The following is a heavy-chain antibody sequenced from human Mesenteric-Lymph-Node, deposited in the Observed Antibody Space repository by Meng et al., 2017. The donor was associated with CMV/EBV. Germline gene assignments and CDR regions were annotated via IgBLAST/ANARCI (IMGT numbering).Heavy chain of an antibody. CDR1: GFTFSGSA. D-gene: IGHD1-26*01. CDR3: TRTIDSGSYYYGMDV. CDR2: IRSKANSNAT. Sequence: GESLKISCAASGFTFSGSAMHWVRQASGKGLEWVGRIRSKANSNATAYAASVKGRFTISRDDSKNTAYLQMNSLKTEDTAVYYCTRTIDSGSYYYGMDVWGQGTTVTVSS. J-gene: IGHJ6*02. V-gene: IGHV3-73*01.